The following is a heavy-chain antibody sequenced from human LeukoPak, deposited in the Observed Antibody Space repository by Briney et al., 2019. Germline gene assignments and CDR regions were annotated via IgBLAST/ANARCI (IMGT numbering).Heavy chain of an antibody. CDR3: AKSSSGLGLNEYFDL. CDR2: FDPEDGET. Sequence: ASVKVSCKVSGYTLTELSMHWVRQAPGKGLEWMGGFDPEDGETIYAQKFQGRVTMTEDTSTDTAYMELSSLRSEDTAVYFCAKSSSGLGLNEYFDLWGRGTLVTVSS. V-gene: IGHV1-24*01. J-gene: IGHJ2*01. D-gene: IGHD2-8*01. CDR1: GYTLTELS.